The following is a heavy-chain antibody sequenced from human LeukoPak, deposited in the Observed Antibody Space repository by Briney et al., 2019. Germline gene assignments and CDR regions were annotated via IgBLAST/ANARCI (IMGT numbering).Heavy chain of an antibody. CDR3: ARDTRVMIKFGGVISGFDY. D-gene: IGHD3-16*02. V-gene: IGHV1-18*01. CDR1: GYIFTSYG. CDR2: ISAYNANT. J-gene: IGHJ4*02. Sequence: GASVKVSCKASGYIFTSYGISWVRQAPGQGLEWMGWISAYNANTNYAQKLQGRVTMTTDTSTSTAYMELGSLRSDDTAVYFCARDTRVMIKFGGVISGFDYWGQGTLVTVSS.